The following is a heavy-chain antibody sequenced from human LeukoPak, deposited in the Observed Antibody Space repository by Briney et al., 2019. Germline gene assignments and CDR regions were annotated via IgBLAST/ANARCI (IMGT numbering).Heavy chain of an antibody. D-gene: IGHD3/OR15-3a*01. Sequence: PSETLSLTCTVSGVSISSSNSYWGWLRQPRGKGLEWIGSIYYSGNTYYNASLKSQVSISIDTSKNQFSLKLTPVTAADTAVYYCARQTGSGLFILPGGQGTLVTVSS. J-gene: IGHJ4*02. V-gene: IGHV4-39*01. CDR2: IYYSGNT. CDR1: GVSISSSNSY. CDR3: ARQTGSGLFILP.